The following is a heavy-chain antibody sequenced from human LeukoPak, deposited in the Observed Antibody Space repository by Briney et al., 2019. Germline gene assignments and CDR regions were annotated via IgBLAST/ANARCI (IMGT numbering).Heavy chain of an antibody. D-gene: IGHD3-16*02. CDR1: GFTFSTYA. CDR2: ISGSGANT. J-gene: IGHJ4*02. Sequence: GGSLRLSCAASGFTFSTYAMSWVRQAPGKGLEWVSTISGSGANTYYADSVRARFTISRDNSKNTLYLHMNSLRAEDTAVYYCAKEGAGYTNPYYFDYWGQGTLVTVSS. CDR3: AKEGAGYTNPYYFDY. V-gene: IGHV3-23*01.